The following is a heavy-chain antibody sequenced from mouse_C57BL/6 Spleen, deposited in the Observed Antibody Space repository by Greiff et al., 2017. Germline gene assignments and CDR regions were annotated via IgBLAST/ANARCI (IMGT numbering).Heavy chain of an antibody. J-gene: IGHJ3*01. V-gene: IGHV1-69*01. D-gene: IGHD1-1*01. CDR1: GYTFTSYW. CDR3: ARDYSL. CDR2: IDPSDSYT. Sequence: QQSCKASGYTFTSYWMHWVKQRPGQGLEWIGEIDPSDSYTNYNQKFKGKSTLTVDKSSSTAYMQLSSLTSEDSAVYYCARDYSLWGQGTLVTVSA.